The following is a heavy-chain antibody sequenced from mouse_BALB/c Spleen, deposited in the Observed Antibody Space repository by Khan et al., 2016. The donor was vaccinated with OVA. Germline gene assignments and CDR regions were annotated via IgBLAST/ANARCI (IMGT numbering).Heavy chain of an antibody. Sequence: QIQLVQSGPELKKPGETVKISCKASGYTFTNYGMNWVKQSPGKALKWMGWINTYTGEPTYADDFKGRFAFSLETSVSTAYLQISNLKNEDTATYFCARPPYFSYTRDHWGQGTSVTVSS. D-gene: IGHD2-10*01. V-gene: IGHV9-3-1*01. J-gene: IGHJ4*01. CDR2: INTYTGEP. CDR1: GYTFTNYG. CDR3: ARPPYFSYTRDH.